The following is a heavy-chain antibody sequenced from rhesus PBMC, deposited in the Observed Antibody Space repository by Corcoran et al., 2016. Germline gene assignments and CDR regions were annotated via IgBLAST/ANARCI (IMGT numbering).Heavy chain of an antibody. CDR1: GYSFTTYG. CDR2: SDTDTGNP. Sequence: QVQLVQSGPEVKQPGASVKVSCKASGYSFTTYGMNWVRQAPGQGLEWMGRSDTDTGNPTMCQEYTERFVFSMDTSVSTVYLQISSLKGEDTAVYYCARGSDNGAFDFWGQGLRVTVSS. CDR3: ARGSDNGAFDF. D-gene: IGHD2-21*01. J-gene: IGHJ3*01. V-gene: IGHV7-193*02.